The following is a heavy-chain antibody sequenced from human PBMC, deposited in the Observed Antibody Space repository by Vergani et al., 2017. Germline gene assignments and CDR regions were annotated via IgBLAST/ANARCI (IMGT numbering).Heavy chain of an antibody. J-gene: IGHJ3*02. Sequence: EVQLVESGGGLVQPGRSLRLSCAASGFTFDDYAMHWVRQAPGKGLEWVSGISWNSGSIGYADSVKGRFTISRDNAKNSLYLQMNSLRAEDTALYYCAVSTIFGVVTNLGAFDIWGQGTMVTVSS. V-gene: IGHV3-9*01. CDR3: AVSTIFGVVTNLGAFDI. D-gene: IGHD3-3*01. CDR2: ISWNSGSI. CDR1: GFTFDDYA.